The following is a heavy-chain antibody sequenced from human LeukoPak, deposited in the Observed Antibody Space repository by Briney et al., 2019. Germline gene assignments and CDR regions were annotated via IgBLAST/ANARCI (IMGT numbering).Heavy chain of an antibody. J-gene: IGHJ4*02. CDR1: VGTFRRYG. Sequence: SVTVSFKASVGTFRRYGISWVRQAPGQGLEWMGGIIPIFGIISHAQNFQGRVTITADDSTSTAYMELSSLRSEDTAMYYCARSPEDDYGDIKEFDYWGQGTLVTVSS. CDR3: ARSPEDDYGDIKEFDY. V-gene: IGHV1-69*13. CDR2: IIPIFGII. D-gene: IGHD4-17*01.